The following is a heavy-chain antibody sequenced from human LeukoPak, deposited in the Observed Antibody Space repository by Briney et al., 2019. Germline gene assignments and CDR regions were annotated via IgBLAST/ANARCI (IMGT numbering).Heavy chain of an antibody. CDR1: GGSISSYY. D-gene: IGHD3-16*01. Sequence: SETLSLTCTVSGGSISSYYWSWIRQPPGKGLEWIGYIYYSGSTNYNPSLKSRVTISVDTSKNQFSLKLSSVTAADTAVYYCARHSWGGGWFDPWGQGTLVTVSS. CDR3: ARHSWGGGWFDP. CDR2: IYYSGST. V-gene: IGHV4-59*08. J-gene: IGHJ5*02.